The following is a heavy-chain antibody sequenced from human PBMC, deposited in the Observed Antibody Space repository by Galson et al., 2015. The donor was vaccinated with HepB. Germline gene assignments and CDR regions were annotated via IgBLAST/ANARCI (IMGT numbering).Heavy chain of an antibody. CDR2: ILYDGSNI. CDR3: ARTRSRGIIGHSYYFDY. J-gene: IGHJ4*02. V-gene: IGHV3-30*04. D-gene: IGHD3-10*01. Sequence: SLRLSCAASGFTFSSYGMHWVRQAPGKGLEWVAGILYDGSNIQYADSVKGRLTISRDNSMNTLYLQMNSLRGEDTAVYYCARTRSRGIIGHSYYFDYWGQGTLVTV. CDR1: GFTFSSYG.